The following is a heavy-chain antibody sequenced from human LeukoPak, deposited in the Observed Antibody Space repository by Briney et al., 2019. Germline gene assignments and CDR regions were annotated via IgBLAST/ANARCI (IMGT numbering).Heavy chain of an antibody. CDR1: GFTVGSNY. Sequence: GGSLRLSCSASGFTVGSNYMSWVRQAPGKGLEWVSVIDRGGSTYYADSVKGRFTISRDNSKNTLYLQMNSLRAEDTAVYYCARSGGVVATVTDYWGQGTLVTVSS. J-gene: IGHJ4*02. CDR2: IDRGGST. D-gene: IGHD5-12*01. V-gene: IGHV3-53*01. CDR3: ARSGGVVATVTDY.